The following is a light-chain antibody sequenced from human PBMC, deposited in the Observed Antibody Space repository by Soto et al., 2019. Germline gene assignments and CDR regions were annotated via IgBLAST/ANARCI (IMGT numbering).Light chain of an antibody. CDR1: QSVSVNS. V-gene: IGKV3-20*01. CDR3: QQYGSSPFT. CDR2: GAS. J-gene: IGKJ3*01. Sequence: EIVLTQSPGTLSLSPGERATLSCRASQSVSVNSLAWYQQKGGQAPRLLIYGASSRATGIPDRFSGSGSGTDFTLTISRLEPEDFAVYYCQQYGSSPFTFGPGTKVDIK.